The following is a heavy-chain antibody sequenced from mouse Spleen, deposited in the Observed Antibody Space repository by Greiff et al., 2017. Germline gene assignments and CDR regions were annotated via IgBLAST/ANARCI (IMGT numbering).Heavy chain of an antibody. CDR1: GFTFSSYA. D-gene: IGHD3-3*01. CDR2: ISSGGGNT. CDR3: ARGILRVFAY. V-gene: IGHV5-9*04. Sequence: EVKLVESGGGLVKLGGSLKLSCAASGFTFSSYAMSWVRQTPEKRLEWVATISSGGGNTYYPDSVKGRFTISRDNAKNTLYLQMSSLKSEDTAMYYCARGILRVFAYWGQGTLVTVSA. J-gene: IGHJ3*01.